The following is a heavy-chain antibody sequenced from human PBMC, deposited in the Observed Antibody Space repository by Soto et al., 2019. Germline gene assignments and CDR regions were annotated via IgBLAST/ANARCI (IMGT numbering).Heavy chain of an antibody. CDR2: IYYSGST. D-gene: IGHD4-17*01. Sequence: SETLSLTCTVSGGSISSSSYYWGWIRQPPGKGLEWIGSIYYSGSTYYNPSLKSRVTISVDTSKNQFSLKLSSVTAADTAVYYCARHAGGDYVSRGAARRIYYYYYMDVWGKGTTVTVSS. J-gene: IGHJ6*03. CDR3: ARHAGGDYVSRGAARRIYYYYYMDV. V-gene: IGHV4-39*01. CDR1: GGSISSSSYY.